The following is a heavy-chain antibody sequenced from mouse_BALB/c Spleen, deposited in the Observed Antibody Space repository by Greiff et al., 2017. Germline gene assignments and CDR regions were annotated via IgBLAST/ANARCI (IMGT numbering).Heavy chain of an antibody. CDR3: ARWQLTDYAMDY. V-gene: IGHV1-54*01. D-gene: IGHD6-1*01. J-gene: IGHJ4*01. CDR2: INPGSGGT. Sequence: VQLQQSGAELVRPGTSVKVSCKASGYAFTNYLIEWVKQRPGQGLEWIGVINPGSGGTNYNEQFKGKATLTADKSSSTAYMQLSSLTSDDSAVYLCARWQLTDYAMDYWGQGTSVTVSS. CDR1: GYAFTNYL.